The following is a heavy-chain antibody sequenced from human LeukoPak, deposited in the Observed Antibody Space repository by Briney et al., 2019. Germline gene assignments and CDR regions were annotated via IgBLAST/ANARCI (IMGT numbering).Heavy chain of an antibody. CDR3: ARAGGYDSGMDV. Sequence: ASVKVSCKASGYTFTGYYMHWVRQAPGQELEWMGWINPNSGGTNYAQKFQGRVTMTRDTSISTAYMELSRLRSDDTAVYYCARAGGYDSGMDVWGQGTTVTVSS. CDR2: INPNSGGT. D-gene: IGHD5-12*01. V-gene: IGHV1-2*02. CDR1: GYTFTGYY. J-gene: IGHJ6*02.